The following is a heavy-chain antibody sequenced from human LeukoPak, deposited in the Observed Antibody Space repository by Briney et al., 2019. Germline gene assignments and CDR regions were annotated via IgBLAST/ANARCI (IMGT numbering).Heavy chain of an antibody. Sequence: QSGGSLRLSCAASRFTFSSYAMSWVRQAPGKGLEWVSAISNSGGSTYYADSVMGRFTISRDNSKNTLSLQMNSLRAEDTAVYYCAKGRQTYYYYGMDVWGQGTTVTVSS. CDR2: ISNSGGST. CDR3: AKGRQTYYYYGMDV. J-gene: IGHJ6*02. CDR1: RFTFSSYA. V-gene: IGHV3-23*01.